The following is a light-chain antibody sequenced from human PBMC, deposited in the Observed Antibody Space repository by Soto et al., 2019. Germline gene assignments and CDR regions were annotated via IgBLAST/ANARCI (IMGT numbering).Light chain of an antibody. CDR3: QQYNNWPPDT. CDR2: GAS. V-gene: IGKV3-15*01. Sequence: EIILTQSPASLSVSPGERATLSCRASQSVNNNLAWYQQKRGQAPRLLIYGASTRATGIPGRFRGSGSGTEFILTITSLQSEDFAVYFCQQYNNWPPDTFGQGNKLEIK. CDR1: QSVNNN. J-gene: IGKJ2*01.